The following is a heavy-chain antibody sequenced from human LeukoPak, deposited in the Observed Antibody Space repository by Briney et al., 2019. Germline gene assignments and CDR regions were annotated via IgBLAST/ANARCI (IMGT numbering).Heavy chain of an antibody. CDR1: GYTFTSYD. CDR3: ARGDFWSGYYTDY. D-gene: IGHD3-3*01. CDR2: MNPNSGNT. Sequence: ASVEVSCKASGYTFTSYDINWVRQATGQGLEWMGWMNPNSGNTGYAQKFQGRVTMTRNTSISTAYMELSSLRSEDTAVYYCARGDFWSGYYTDYWGQGTLVSVSS. J-gene: IGHJ4*02. V-gene: IGHV1-8*01.